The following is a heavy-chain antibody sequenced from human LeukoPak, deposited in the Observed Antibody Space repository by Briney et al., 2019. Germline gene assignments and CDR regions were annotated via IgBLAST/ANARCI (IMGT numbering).Heavy chain of an antibody. J-gene: IGHJ5*02. CDR2: ISAYNGNT. CDR3: ASVDFDWNWFDP. D-gene: IGHD3-9*01. Sequence: ASVKVSCKASGYTFTSYGISWVRQTPGQGLEWMGWISAYNGNTNYAQKLQGRVTMTTDTSTSTAYMELRSLRSDDTAVYYCASVDFDWNWFDPWGQGTLVTVSS. CDR1: GYTFTSYG. V-gene: IGHV1-18*01.